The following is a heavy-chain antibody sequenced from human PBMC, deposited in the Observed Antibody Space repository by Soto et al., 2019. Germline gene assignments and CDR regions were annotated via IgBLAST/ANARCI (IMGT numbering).Heavy chain of an antibody. CDR2: ISITSNYI. Sequence: GWSLRLSCASSVFTFISYSMNWVRQAPGTGLEWVSSISITSNYIYHVESVKGRFTVSRDNAKNSLYLQMNSLRAEDTAVYYCARDRTANSYYYHGMDVWGQGTTVTVSS. D-gene: IGHD2-21*02. CDR1: VFTFISYS. J-gene: IGHJ6*02. CDR3: ARDRTANSYYYHGMDV. V-gene: IGHV3-21*01.